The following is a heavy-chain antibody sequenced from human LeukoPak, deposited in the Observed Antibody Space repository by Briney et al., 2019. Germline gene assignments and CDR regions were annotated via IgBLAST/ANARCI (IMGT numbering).Heavy chain of an antibody. CDR3: ARGTGAYYY. D-gene: IGHD3-16*01. V-gene: IGHV3-48*02. Sequence: GGSLRLSCAASGFTVSSNYMSWVRQAPGKGLEWLSCISISGGTIFYADSVKGRFTISRDNAKNSLYLQMNSLRDEDTAVYYCARGTGAYYYWGQGTLVTVSS. CDR2: ISISGGTI. CDR1: GFTVSSNY. J-gene: IGHJ4*02.